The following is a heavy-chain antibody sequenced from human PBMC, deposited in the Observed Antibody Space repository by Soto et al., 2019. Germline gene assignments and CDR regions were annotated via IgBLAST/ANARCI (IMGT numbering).Heavy chain of an antibody. CDR1: GGSISSYY. CDR2: IYYSGST. D-gene: IGHD3-10*01. Sequence: SETLSLTCTVSGGSISSYYWSWIRQPPGKRLEWIGYIYYSGSTNYNPSLKSRVTISVDTSKNQFSLKLSSVTAADTAVYYCAKTMAMVRGVKGWFDPWGQGTLVTVSS. CDR3: AKTMAMVRGVKGWFDP. J-gene: IGHJ5*02. V-gene: IGHV4-59*12.